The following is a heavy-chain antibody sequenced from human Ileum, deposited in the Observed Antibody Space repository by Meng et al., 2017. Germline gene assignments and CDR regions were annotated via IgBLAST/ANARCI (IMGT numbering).Heavy chain of an antibody. Sequence: LQESGPQLVKPSGTLSRTGSVSGTWWSLVRQPQGKGLEWIGEIFQSGRTNYNPSLKSRVTISIDKSKSQISLQLSAVTAADTAVYSCATSNDRDVYYLGYWGQGTLVTVSS. CDR3: ATSNDRDVYYLGY. V-gene: IGHV4-4*02. J-gene: IGHJ4*02. CDR1: GTW. D-gene: IGHD3-22*01. CDR2: IFQSGRT.